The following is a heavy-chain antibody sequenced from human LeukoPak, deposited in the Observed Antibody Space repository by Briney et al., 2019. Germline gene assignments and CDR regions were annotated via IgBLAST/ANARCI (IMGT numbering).Heavy chain of an antibody. V-gene: IGHV4-38-2*02. CDR3: ARDGSSVVVAATHWFDP. CDR1: GYSISSGYY. Sequence: SETLSLTCAVSGYSISSGYYWGWIRQPPGKGLEWIGSIYHSGSTYYNPSLKSRVTISVDTSKNQFSLKLSSVAAADTAVYYCARDGSSVVVAATHWFDPWGQGTLVTVS. CDR2: IYHSGST. J-gene: IGHJ5*02. D-gene: IGHD2-15*01.